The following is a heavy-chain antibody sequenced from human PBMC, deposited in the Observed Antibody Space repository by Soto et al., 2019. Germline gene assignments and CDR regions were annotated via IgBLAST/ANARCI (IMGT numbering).Heavy chain of an antibody. CDR3: ARVRITIFGVVIIGGAFDI. CDR1: CGSISSYY. J-gene: IGHJ3*02. V-gene: IGHV4-59*08. Sequence: PSGTLSPTCTFSCGSISSYYWGWIRQPPGEGLEWIGYIYYSGSTNYNPSLKSRVTISVDTSKNQFSLKLSSVTAADTAVYYCARVRITIFGVVIIGGAFDIWGQGTMVTVSS. CDR2: IYYSGST. D-gene: IGHD3-3*01.